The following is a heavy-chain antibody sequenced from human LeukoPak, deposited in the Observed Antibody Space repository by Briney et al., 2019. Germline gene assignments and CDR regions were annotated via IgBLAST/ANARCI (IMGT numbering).Heavy chain of an antibody. CDR3: ARGVILLNIVVVIAPPYYFDY. Sequence: SETLSLTCAVYGGSFSGYYWSWIRQPPGKGLEWIGEINHSGSTNYNPSLKSRITISVDTSKNQFSLKLSSVTAADAAVYYCARGVILLNIVVVIAPPYYFDYWGQGTLVTVSS. D-gene: IGHD2-21*01. CDR2: INHSGST. J-gene: IGHJ4*02. V-gene: IGHV4-34*01. CDR1: GGSFSGYY.